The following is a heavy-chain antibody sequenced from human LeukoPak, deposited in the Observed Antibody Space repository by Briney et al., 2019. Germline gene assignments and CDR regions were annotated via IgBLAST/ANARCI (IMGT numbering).Heavy chain of an antibody. D-gene: IGHD3-10*01. CDR3: ARTAMVRGVIINPHFDY. CDR1: GFTFSSYE. Sequence: PGGPLRLSCAASGFTFSSYEMNWVRQAPGKGLEWVSYISSSGSTIYYADSVKGRFTISRDNAKNSLYLQMNSLRAEDTAVYYRARTAMVRGVIINPHFDYWGQGILVTVSS. J-gene: IGHJ4*02. CDR2: ISSSGSTI. V-gene: IGHV3-48*03.